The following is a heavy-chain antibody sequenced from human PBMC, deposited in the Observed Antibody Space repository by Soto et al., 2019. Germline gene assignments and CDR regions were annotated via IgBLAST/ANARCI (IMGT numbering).Heavy chain of an antibody. V-gene: IGHV1-69*02. D-gene: IGHD3-16*01. CDR2: IIPILGIA. Sequence: QVQLVQSGAEVKKPGSSVKVSCKASGGTFSSYTISWVRQAPGQGLEWMGRIIPILGIANYAQKFQGRVTITAAKSTSTAYMELSSLRSEDTAVYYCATGGYDVEAFDIWGQGTMVTVSS. CDR1: GGTFSSYT. J-gene: IGHJ3*02. CDR3: ATGGYDVEAFDI.